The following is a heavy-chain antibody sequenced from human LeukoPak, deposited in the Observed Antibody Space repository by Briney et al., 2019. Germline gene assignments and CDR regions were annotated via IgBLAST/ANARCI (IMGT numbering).Heavy chain of an antibody. CDR1: GGSVSSGSYY. V-gene: IGHV4-61*01. CDR3: ARVNDFWSGPFDY. CDR2: IYYSGST. Sequence: PSETLSLTCTVSGGSVSSGSYYWSWIRQPPGKGLEWIGYIYYSGSTNYNPSLKGRVTISVDTSKNQFSLKLSSVTAADTAVYYCARVNDFWSGPFDYWGQGTLVTVSS. D-gene: IGHD3-3*01. J-gene: IGHJ4*02.